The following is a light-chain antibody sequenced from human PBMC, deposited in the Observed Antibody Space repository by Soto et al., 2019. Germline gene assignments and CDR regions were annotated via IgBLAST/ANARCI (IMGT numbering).Light chain of an antibody. CDR1: QSISSW. CDR2: KAS. J-gene: IGKJ2*01. CDR3: QQYNSYSPGYT. V-gene: IGKV1-5*03. Sequence: DIPMTQSPSTLSASVGDRVTITCRASQSISSWLAWYQQKPGKAPKLLIYKASSLESGVPSRFSGSGSGTEITLTISSLQPDDFATYYCQQYNSYSPGYTFGQGTKLEIK.